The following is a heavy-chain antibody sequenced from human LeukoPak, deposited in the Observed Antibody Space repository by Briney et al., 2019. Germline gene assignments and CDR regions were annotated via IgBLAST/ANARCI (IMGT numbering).Heavy chain of an antibody. CDR3: ARGLGYSSGWYNY. D-gene: IGHD6-19*01. CDR1: GGSFSDYY. J-gene: IGHJ4*02. V-gene: IGHV4-34*01. CDR2: INHSGST. Sequence: PSETLSLTCAIYGGSFSDYYWSWIRQPPGKGLEWIGEINHSGSTSYNPSLESRVTISVDTSKNQFSLKLSSVTAADTAVYYCARGLGYSSGWYNYWGQGTLVTVSS.